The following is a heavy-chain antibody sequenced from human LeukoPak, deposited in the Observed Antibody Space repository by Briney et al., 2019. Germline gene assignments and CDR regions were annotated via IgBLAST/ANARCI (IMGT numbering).Heavy chain of an antibody. CDR1: GFTFSSYA. CDR2: ISGSGGST. CDR3: AQSLVRGVISY. V-gene: IGHV3-23*01. Sequence: AGGSLRLSCAASGFTFSSYAMSWVRQAPGKGLEWVSAISGSGGSTYYADSVKGRFTISRDNSKNTLYLQMNSLGAEDTAVYYCAQSLVRGVISYWGQGTLVTVSS. J-gene: IGHJ4*02. D-gene: IGHD3-10*01.